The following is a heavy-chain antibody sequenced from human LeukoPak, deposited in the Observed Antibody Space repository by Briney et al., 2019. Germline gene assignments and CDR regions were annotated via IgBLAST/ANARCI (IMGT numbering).Heavy chain of an antibody. V-gene: IGHV4-39*01. Sequence: SETLSLTCTVSGGSISSSSYYWGWIRQPPGKGLEWIGSIYYSGSTYYNPSLKSRVTISVDTSKNQFSLRLSSVTAADTAVYYCARHRSGWLQSSFDYWGQGTLVTVSS. D-gene: IGHD5-24*01. CDR1: GGSISSSSYY. CDR3: ARHRSGWLQSSFDY. CDR2: IYYSGST. J-gene: IGHJ4*02.